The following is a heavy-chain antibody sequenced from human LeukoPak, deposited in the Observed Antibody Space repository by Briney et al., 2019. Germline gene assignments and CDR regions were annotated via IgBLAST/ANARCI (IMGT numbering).Heavy chain of an antibody. V-gene: IGHV4-34*01. D-gene: IGHD3-22*01. CDR3: ARKRASLYYYASSGRFDY. Sequence: SETLSLTCAVYGGSFSCYYWSWVRQPPGKGLEWIGEINHSGSTNYNPSLKSRVTISVDTSKNQFSLKLSSVTAADTAVYYCARKRASLYYYASSGRFDYWGQGTLVTVSS. CDR1: GGSFSCYY. CDR2: INHSGST. J-gene: IGHJ4*02.